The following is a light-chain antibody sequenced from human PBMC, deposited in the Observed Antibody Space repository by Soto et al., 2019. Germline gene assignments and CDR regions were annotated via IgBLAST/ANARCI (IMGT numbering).Light chain of an antibody. J-gene: IGLJ1*01. V-gene: IGLV2-8*01. CDR1: NSDVGGYNF. CDR2: EVT. CDR3: SSYAGSNNRYV. Sequence: QLVLTQPPSASGAPGQSVTISCTGTNSDVGGYNFVSWYQQHPGKAPKLIIYEVTKRPSGVPDRFSGSKSGKTASLTVSGLQAEDEADYYCSSYAGSNNRYVFGTGTKLTVL.